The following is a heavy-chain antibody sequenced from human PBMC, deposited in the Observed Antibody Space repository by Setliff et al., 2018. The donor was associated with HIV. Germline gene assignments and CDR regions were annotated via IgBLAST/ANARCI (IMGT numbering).Heavy chain of an antibody. J-gene: IGHJ5*02. CDR2: IYHSGST. V-gene: IGHV4-38-2*02. Sequence: PSETLSLTCAVSGYSISSGYYWGWIRQPPGKGLEWIGSIYHSGSTYYNPSPKSRVTISVDTSKNQFSLKLSSVTAADTAVYYCAREGTVGDYYDSSGYYYVGVTNWFDPWGQGTLVTVPQ. CDR3: AREGTVGDYYDSSGYYYVGVTNWFDP. D-gene: IGHD3-22*01. CDR1: GYSISSGYY.